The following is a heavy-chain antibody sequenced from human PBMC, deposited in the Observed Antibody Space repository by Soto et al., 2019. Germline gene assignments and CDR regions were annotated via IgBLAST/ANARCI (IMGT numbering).Heavy chain of an antibody. CDR2: IYYSGST. J-gene: IGHJ5*02. V-gene: IGHV4-59*08. CDR1: GGSISSYY. D-gene: IGHD1-26*01. CDR3: ARWEAGGNWFDP. Sequence: QVQLQESGPGLVKPSETLSLTCTVSGGSISSYYWSWIRQPPGKGLEWIGYIYYSGSTNYNPSLTRRVTTSVDTSKEQLSLKLSSVTAADTAVYYCARWEAGGNWFDPWGQGTLVTVAS.